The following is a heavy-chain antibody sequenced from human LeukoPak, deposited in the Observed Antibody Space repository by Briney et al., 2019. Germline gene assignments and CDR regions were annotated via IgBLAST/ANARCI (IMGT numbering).Heavy chain of an antibody. V-gene: IGHV1-2*02. CDR2: INANSGGT. D-gene: IGHD6-6*01. Sequence: ASVKVSCKASVYTFTGYYIHWVRQAPGQGREWMGWINANSGGTNYAQKFQGRVAMTRDTSVSTAYMELSRLRFDDTAVYYCARYLAAPYDAFDIWGQGTMVIVSS. CDR1: VYTFTGYY. J-gene: IGHJ3*02. CDR3: ARYLAAPYDAFDI.